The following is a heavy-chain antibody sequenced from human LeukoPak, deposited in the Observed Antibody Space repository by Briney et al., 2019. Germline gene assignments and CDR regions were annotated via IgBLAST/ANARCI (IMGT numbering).Heavy chain of an antibody. V-gene: IGHV4-59*01. CDR3: ARAPYDILTGYRHGDAFDI. CDR1: GGSISSYY. CDR2: IYYSGST. J-gene: IGHJ3*02. Sequence: PSETLSLTCTVSGGSISSYYCSWIRQPPGKGLEWIGYIYYSGSTNYNPSLKSRVTISVDTSKNQFSLKLSSVTAADTAVYYCARAPYDILTGYRHGDAFDIWGQGTMVTVSS. D-gene: IGHD3-9*01.